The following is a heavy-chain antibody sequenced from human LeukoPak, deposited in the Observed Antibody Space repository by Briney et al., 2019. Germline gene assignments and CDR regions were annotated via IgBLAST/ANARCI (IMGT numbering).Heavy chain of an antibody. CDR3: ARLYGSGSYSYYYYMDV. CDR2: INHSGST. CDR1: GGSISSGSYY. D-gene: IGHD3-10*01. V-gene: IGHV4-39*07. J-gene: IGHJ6*03. Sequence: PSETLSLTCTVSGGSISSGSYYWSWIRQPPGKGLEWIGEINHSGSTNYNPSLKSRVTISVDTSKNQFSLKLSSVTAADTAVYYCARLYGSGSYSYYYYMDVWGKGTTVTISS.